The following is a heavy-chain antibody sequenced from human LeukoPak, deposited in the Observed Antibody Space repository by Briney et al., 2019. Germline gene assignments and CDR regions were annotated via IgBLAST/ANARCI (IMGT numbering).Heavy chain of an antibody. J-gene: IGHJ4*02. V-gene: IGHV3-7*01. CDR1: GFTFSSYW. D-gene: IGHD5-18*01. CDR3: ARDVGRYSYGEYYFDY. CDR2: IKQDGSEK. Sequence: GGSLRLSCAASGFTFSSYWMSWVRQAPGKGLEWVANIKQDGSEKYYVDSVKGRFTISRDNAKNSLYLQMNSLRAEDTAVYYCARDVGRYSYGEYYFDYWGRGTLVTVSS.